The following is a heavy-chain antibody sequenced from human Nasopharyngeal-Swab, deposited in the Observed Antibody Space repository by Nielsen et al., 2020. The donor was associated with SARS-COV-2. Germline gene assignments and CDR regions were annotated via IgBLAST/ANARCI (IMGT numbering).Heavy chain of an antibody. J-gene: IGHJ5*02. CDR3: VRGGDPREVVAATDCFDP. D-gene: IGHD2-15*01. Sequence: ASVKVSCKASGYTFTSYAMHWVRQAPGQRLEWMGWINAGNGNTKYSQNFQGRVTMTRDTSTNTVYMELYSLTSEDTAVYYCVRGGDPREVVAATDCFDPWGQGTLVTVSS. CDR2: INAGNGNT. V-gene: IGHV1-3*01. CDR1: GYTFTSYA.